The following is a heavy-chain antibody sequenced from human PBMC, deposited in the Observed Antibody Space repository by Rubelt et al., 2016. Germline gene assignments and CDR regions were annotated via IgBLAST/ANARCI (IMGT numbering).Heavy chain of an antibody. D-gene: IGHD3/OR15-3a*01. CDR1: GFTVSSNY. CDR2: IYSGGST. CDR3: ARAAGGGVNFVYSNWFFDL. Sequence: EVQLVESGGGLVQPGGSLRLSCAASGFTVSSNYMSWVRQAPGKGLEWVSVIYSGGSTYYADSVKGRFTISRDKSRSTLSLEMNSLRVDDTAVYYCARAAGGGVNFVYSNWFFDLWGRGTLVSVSS. J-gene: IGHJ2*01. V-gene: IGHV3-66*01.